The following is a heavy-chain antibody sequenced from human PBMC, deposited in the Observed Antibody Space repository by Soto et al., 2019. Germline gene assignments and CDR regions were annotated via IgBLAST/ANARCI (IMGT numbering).Heavy chain of an antibody. CDR2: VDWNSGST. V-gene: IGHV3-9*01. J-gene: IGHJ6*02. D-gene: IGHD6-25*01. CDR1: GFTFDDFD. CDR3: VKGRGSYEVKFGMDV. Sequence: LRLSCAASGFTFDDFDMHWVRQAPGKGLEWVSGVDWNSGSTAYADSVKGRYTISRDNARNSLYLQMNSLRAEDTALYYCVKGRGSYEVKFGMDVWGQGTTVTVSS.